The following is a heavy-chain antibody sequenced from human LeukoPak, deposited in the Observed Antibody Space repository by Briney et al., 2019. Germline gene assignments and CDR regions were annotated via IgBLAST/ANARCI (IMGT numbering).Heavy chain of an antibody. CDR3: ARARYSSSWSDY. CDR2: INSDGSST. CDR1: GFTFSSYW. V-gene: IGHV3-74*01. D-gene: IGHD6-13*01. Sequence: LTGGSLTLSCAASGFTFSSYWMHWVRQAPGKGLVWVSRINSDGSSTSYADSVKGRFTISRDNAKNTLYLQMNSLRAEDTAVYYCARARYSSSWSDYWGQGTLVTVSS. J-gene: IGHJ4*02.